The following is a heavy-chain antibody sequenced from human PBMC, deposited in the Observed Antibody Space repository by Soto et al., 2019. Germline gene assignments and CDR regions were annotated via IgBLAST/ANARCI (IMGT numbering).Heavy chain of an antibody. Sequence: QLQLQESGPGLVKPSETLSLTCTVSGGSISSSTYYWGWIRQPPGKGLEWIGSIYYSGSTYYNPSLKSRVTISVDTSKNQFSLKLSSVTAADTALYYCARHEWGPYGWIYWGQGTLVTVSS. CDR2: IYYSGST. CDR3: ARHEWGPYGWIY. CDR1: GGSISSSTYY. D-gene: IGHD2-8*02. V-gene: IGHV4-39*01. J-gene: IGHJ4*02.